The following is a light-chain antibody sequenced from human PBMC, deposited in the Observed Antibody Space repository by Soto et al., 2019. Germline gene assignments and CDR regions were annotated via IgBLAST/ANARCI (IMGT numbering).Light chain of an antibody. CDR2: DVS. CDR1: SSDVGGYKY. CDR3: TSYTSSSTYV. V-gene: IGLV2-14*01. J-gene: IGLJ1*01. Sequence: QSALTQPASVSGSPGQSIVISCTGTSSDVGGYKYVSWYQQHPGKAPKLMIYDVSNRPSGVSDRFSGSKSGNTASLTISGLQAEDEADYYCTSYTSSSTYVFGTGTKLTVL.